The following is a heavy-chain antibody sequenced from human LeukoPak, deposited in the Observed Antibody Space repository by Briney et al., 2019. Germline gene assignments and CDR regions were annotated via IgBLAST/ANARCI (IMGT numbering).Heavy chain of an antibody. CDR1: GFTFSSYA. CDR3: ARATGHQLYDSSGYTAFDI. D-gene: IGHD3-22*01. Sequence: GGSLRLSCAASGFTFSSYAMSWVRQAPGKGLEWVSAISGSGGSTYYADSVKGRSTISRDNSRDTLYLQMNSLRAEDTAVYYCARATGHQLYDSSGYTAFDIWGQGTMVTVSS. V-gene: IGHV3-23*01. CDR2: ISGSGGST. J-gene: IGHJ3*02.